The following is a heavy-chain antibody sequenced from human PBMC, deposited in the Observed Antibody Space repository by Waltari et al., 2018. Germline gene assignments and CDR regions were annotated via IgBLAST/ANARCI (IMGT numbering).Heavy chain of an antibody. CDR3: ARDLSGYGSY. D-gene: IGHD5-12*01. V-gene: IGHV3-48*03. CDR1: GFTFSSYE. J-gene: IGHJ4*02. Sequence: EVQLVASGGGLVQPGGSLHLSCAASGFTFSSYEMNWVRQAPGKGLEWVSYISSSGSTIYYADSVKGRFTISRDNAKNSLYLQMNSLRAEDTAVYYCARDLSGYGSYWGQGTLVTVSS. CDR2: ISSSGSTI.